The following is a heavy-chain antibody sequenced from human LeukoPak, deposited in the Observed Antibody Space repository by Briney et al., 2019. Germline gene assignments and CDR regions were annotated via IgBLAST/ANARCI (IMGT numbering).Heavy chain of an antibody. J-gene: IGHJ3*02. CDR1: GGSTSSGVYS. CDR2: IYHSGST. CDR3: ARSGVFTGYDAFDI. Sequence: PSQTLSLTCAVSGGSTSSGVYSWSWIWQPPGKGLEWIAYIYHSGSTYYNPSLKSRVTISVDGSKNQFSLKLTSVTAADTAVYYCARSGVFTGYDAFDIWGQGTRVTVSS. V-gene: IGHV4-30-2*01. D-gene: IGHD6-13*01.